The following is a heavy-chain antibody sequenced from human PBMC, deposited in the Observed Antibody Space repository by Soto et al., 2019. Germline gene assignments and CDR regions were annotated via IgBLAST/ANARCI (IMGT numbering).Heavy chain of an antibody. CDR3: ALDSNYDFWSGGHSEY. CDR2: ISWNSGSI. Sequence: GGSLRLSCAASGFTFDDYAMHWVRQGPGKGLEWVSGISWNSGSIGYADSVKGRFNISRDNAKNSLYLQMNSLRAEDTALYYCALDSNYDFWSGGHSEYSGQGTLVIVSS. V-gene: IGHV3-9*01. CDR1: GFTFDDYA. D-gene: IGHD3-3*01. J-gene: IGHJ4*02.